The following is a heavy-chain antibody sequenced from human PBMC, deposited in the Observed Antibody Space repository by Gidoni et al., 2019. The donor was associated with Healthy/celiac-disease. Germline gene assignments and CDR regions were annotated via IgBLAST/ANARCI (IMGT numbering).Heavy chain of an antibody. V-gene: IGHV3-9*01. CDR1: GFTFDDYA. CDR2: ISWNSGSI. J-gene: IGHJ3*02. Sequence: EVQLVESGGGLVQPGRSQRLSCAASGFTFDDYAMHWVRQAPGKGLEWVSGISWNSGSIGYADSVKGRFTISRDNAKNSLYLQMNSLRAEDTALYYCAKSQRLGELSFYDAFDIWGQGTMVTVSS. CDR3: AKSQRLGELSFYDAFDI. D-gene: IGHD3-16*02.